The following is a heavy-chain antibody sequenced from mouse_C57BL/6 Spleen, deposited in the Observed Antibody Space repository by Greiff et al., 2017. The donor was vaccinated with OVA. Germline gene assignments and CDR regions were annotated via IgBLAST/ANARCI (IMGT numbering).Heavy chain of an antibody. Sequence: EVQVVESGGGLVKPGGSLKLSCAASGFTFSDYGLHWVRQAPEKGLEWVAYISSGSSTIYYADTVKGRFTLSRDNAKNPLFLQMTRLRSEYTAMYYGAMGRYYGSSDYYAMDYWGQGTSVTVSS. D-gene: IGHD1-1*01. CDR3: AMGRYYGSSDYYAMDY. CDR2: ISSGSSTI. J-gene: IGHJ4*01. CDR1: GFTFSDYG. V-gene: IGHV5-17*01.